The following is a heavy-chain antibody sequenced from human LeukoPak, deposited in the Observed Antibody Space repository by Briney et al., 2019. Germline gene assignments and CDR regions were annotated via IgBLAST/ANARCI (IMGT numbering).Heavy chain of an antibody. CDR3: ARDYDFWSGYSETSWFDP. D-gene: IGHD3-3*01. CDR1: GGSISSYH. V-gene: IGHV4-4*07. CDR2: IYTSGST. Sequence: SSETLSLTCTVSGGSISSYHWSWIRQPAGKGLEWIGRIYTSGSTNYNPSLKSRVTMSVDTSKNQLSLKLSSVTAADTAVYYCARDYDFWSGYSETSWFDPWGQGTLVTVSS. J-gene: IGHJ5*02.